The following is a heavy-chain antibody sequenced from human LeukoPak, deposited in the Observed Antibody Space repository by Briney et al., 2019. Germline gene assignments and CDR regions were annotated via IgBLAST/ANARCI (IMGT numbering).Heavy chain of an antibody. CDR1: GGSMSGYY. V-gene: IGHV4-4*09. CDR3: ARDFDY. J-gene: IGHJ4*02. Sequence: SETLSLTCIVSGGSMSGYYCSWIRQPPGKGLEWIGHTFSSGATTYNPSLKSRVTISVDTSRSQFSLNLSSVTAADTAVYYCARDFDYWGQGTLVTVSS. CDR2: TFSSGAT.